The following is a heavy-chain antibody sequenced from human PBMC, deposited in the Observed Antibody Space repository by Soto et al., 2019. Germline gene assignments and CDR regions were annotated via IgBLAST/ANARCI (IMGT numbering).Heavy chain of an antibody. D-gene: IGHD3-3*01. CDR3: AKQNQVFGPVNSCYYGMDV. J-gene: IGHJ6*02. V-gene: IGHV3-30*18. CDR2: ISYDGSFK. CDR1: GITFSDYG. Sequence: GGSLRLSCAASGITFSDYGMYWGRQAPGKGLDWVAVISYDGSFKYYADSVKGRFTVSRDNSKNTLYLQMNSLRAEDTAVFFCAKQNQVFGPVNSCYYGMDVWGQGTTVTVS.